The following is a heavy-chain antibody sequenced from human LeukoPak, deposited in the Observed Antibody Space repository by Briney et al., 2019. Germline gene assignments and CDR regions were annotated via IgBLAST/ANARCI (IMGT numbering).Heavy chain of an antibody. J-gene: IGHJ5*02. Sequence: GGSLRLSCAASGFTFSSYAMSWVRQAPGKGLEWVSAIGGGGRSTYYPDSVKGRFSISRDNSKNPLYLQMNSLRAEDTAVYYCAKDGIAVVTAIPVWFDPWGQGTLVTDPS. CDR3: AKDGIAVVTAIPVWFDP. D-gene: IGHD2-21*02. V-gene: IGHV3-23*01. CDR2: IGGGGRST. CDR1: GFTFSSYA.